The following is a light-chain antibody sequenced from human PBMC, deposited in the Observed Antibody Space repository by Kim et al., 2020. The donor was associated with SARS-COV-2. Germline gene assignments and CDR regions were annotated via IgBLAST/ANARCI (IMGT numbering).Light chain of an antibody. J-gene: IGLJ3*02. CDR3: QSYDSSLSVV. Sequence: GERVTISCRGSSSNIGAGYDVHWYQQLPGTAPKLLIYGNSNRPSGVPDRFSGSKSGTSASLAITGLQAEDEADYYCQSYDSSLSVVFGGGTQLTVL. CDR1: SSNIGAGYD. V-gene: IGLV1-40*01. CDR2: GNS.